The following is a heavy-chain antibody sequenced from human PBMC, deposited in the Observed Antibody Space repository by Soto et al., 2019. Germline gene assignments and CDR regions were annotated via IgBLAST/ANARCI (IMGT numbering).Heavy chain of an antibody. CDR2: ILPIFGTA. CDR3: ARGHDYGGNSDAFDI. V-gene: IGHV1-69*12. D-gene: IGHD2-21*02. J-gene: IGHJ3*02. CDR1: GGTFSTDA. Sequence: QVQLVQSGAEVKKPGSSVKVSCKASGGTFSTDAINWVRQAPGQGPEWMGGILPIFGTADYAQKFQGRVTISADVSTTTAYMQLSSLRSADTSVYYCARGHDYGGNSDAFDIWGQGTMVTVSS.